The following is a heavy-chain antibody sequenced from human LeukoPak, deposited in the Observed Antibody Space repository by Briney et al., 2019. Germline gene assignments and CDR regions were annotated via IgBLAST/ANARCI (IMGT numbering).Heavy chain of an antibody. J-gene: IGHJ3*02. Sequence: SETLSLTCTVSGGSISSSSYYWGWIRQPPGKGLEWIGSIYYSGSTYYNPSLKSRVTISVDTSKNQFSLKLSSVTAADTAVYYCARAVTSTVTTSGAAFDIWGQGTMVTVSS. CDR2: IYYSGST. CDR1: GGSISSSSYY. CDR3: ARAVTSTVTTSGAAFDI. V-gene: IGHV4-39*07. D-gene: IGHD4-17*01.